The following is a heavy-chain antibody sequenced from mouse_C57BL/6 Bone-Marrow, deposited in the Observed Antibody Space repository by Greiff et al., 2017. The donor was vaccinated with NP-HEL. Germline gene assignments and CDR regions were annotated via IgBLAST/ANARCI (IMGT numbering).Heavy chain of an antibody. D-gene: IGHD2-1*01. J-gene: IGHJ2*01. CDR1: GYAFSSYW. CDR3: AREGGGNFYFDY. CDR2: IYPGDGDT. Sequence: VQLVESGAELVKPGASVKISCKASGYAFSSYWMNWVKQRPGKGLEWIGQIYPGDGDTNYNGKFKGKATLTADKSSSTAYMQLSSLTSEDSAVYFCAREGGGNFYFDYWGQGTTLTVSS. V-gene: IGHV1-80*01.